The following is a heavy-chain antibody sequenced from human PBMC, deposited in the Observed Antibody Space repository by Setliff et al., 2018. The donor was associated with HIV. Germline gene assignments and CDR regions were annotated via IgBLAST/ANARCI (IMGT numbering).Heavy chain of an antibody. D-gene: IGHD5-12*01. CDR2: IHYTGSN. CDR3: ARGGNSRAAWFDS. V-gene: IGHV4-31*02. J-gene: IGHJ5*01. CDR1: GGSITSGGHY. Sequence: PSETLSLTCSVSGGSITSGGHYWSWIRHLPGKGLEWNGYIHYTGSNFYNPSLTDRLTLSVDTSDNQFSLKLTSVTAADTAVYYCARGGNSRAAWFDSWGQGTLVTVSS.